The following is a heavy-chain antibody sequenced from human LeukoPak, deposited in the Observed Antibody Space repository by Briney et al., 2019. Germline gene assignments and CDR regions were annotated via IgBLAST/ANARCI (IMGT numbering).Heavy chain of an antibody. V-gene: IGHV3-33*01. CDR2: IWYDGSNK. CDR3: ARDYCGGGCRYFDY. CDR1: GFTFSSYG. J-gene: IGHJ4*02. D-gene: IGHD2-21*02. Sequence: GGSLRLSCAASGFTFSSYGMHWVRQAPGKGLEWVAVIWYDGSNKYYADSVKGRFTISRDNSKNTLYLQMNSLRAEDTAVYYCARDYCGGGCRYFDYWGQGTLVTVSS.